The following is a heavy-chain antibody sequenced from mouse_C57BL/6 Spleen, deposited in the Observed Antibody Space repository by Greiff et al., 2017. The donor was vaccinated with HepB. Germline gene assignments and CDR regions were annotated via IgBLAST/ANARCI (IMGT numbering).Heavy chain of an antibody. CDR3: ARYNYGSLYAMDY. V-gene: IGHV1-64*01. CDR1: GYTFTSYW. CDR2: IHPNSGST. Sequence: VQLQQPGAELVKPGASVKLSCKASGYTFTSYWMHWVKQRPGQGLEWIGMIHPNSGSTNYNEKFKSKATLTVDKSSSTAYMQLSSLTSEDSAVYYCARYNYGSLYAMDYWGQGTSVTVSS. D-gene: IGHD1-1*01. J-gene: IGHJ4*01.